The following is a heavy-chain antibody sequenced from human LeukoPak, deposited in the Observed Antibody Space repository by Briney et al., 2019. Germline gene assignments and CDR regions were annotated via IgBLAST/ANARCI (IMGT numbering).Heavy chain of an antibody. CDR1: GFTFDDYG. J-gene: IGHJ4*02. Sequence: RPGGSLRLPCAASGFTFDDYGMSWVRQAPGKGLEWVSGINWNGGSTGYADSVKGRFTVSRDNAKNSLYLQMNSLRAEDTALYYCARESDSSGWPYFDYWGQGTLVTVSS. CDR2: INWNGGST. CDR3: ARESDSSGWPYFDY. D-gene: IGHD6-19*01. V-gene: IGHV3-20*04.